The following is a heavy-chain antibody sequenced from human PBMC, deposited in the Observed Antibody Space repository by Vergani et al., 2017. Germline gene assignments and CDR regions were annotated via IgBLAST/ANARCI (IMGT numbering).Heavy chain of an antibody. Sequence: QVQLQESGPGLVKPSETLSLTCTVSGGSISSYYWSWIRQPPGKGLEWIGYIYYSGSTNYNPSLKSRVTISVDTSKNQFSLKLSAVTAADTAVYYCAGYYGVGGNIDYWGQGTLVTVSS. CDR1: GGSISSYY. J-gene: IGHJ4*02. D-gene: IGHD4-23*01. CDR2: IYYSGST. V-gene: IGHV4-59*01. CDR3: AGYYGVGGNIDY.